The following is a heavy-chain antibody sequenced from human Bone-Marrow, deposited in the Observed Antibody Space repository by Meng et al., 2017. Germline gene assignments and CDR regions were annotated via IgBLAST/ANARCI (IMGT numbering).Heavy chain of an antibody. D-gene: IGHD6-19*01. CDR1: GGTFSSYA. V-gene: IGHV1-69*01. CDR3: ARESRDIAVAGVY. Sequence: QGQLGQSGAEVKKPGSSVKVSCKASGGTFSSYAISWVRQAPGQGLEWMGGIIPIFGTANYAQKFQGRVTITADESTSTAYMELSSQRSEDTAVYYCARESRDIAVAGVYWGQGTLVTVSS. CDR2: IIPIFGTA. J-gene: IGHJ4*02.